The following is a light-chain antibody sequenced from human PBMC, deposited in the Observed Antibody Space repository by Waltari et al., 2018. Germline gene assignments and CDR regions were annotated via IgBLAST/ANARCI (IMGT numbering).Light chain of an antibody. CDR3: QQSFTTPLT. J-gene: IGKJ4*01. CDR1: QSISSY. Sequence: DVQMTQSPSSLSASLGDRVTITCRAGQSISSYLNWYQQKPGMAPKLMIYASSTLQTGVPSRFSGSGSETDFTLTISSLQPEDFATYYCQQSFTTPLTFGGGTKVEIK. V-gene: IGKV1-39*01. CDR2: ASS.